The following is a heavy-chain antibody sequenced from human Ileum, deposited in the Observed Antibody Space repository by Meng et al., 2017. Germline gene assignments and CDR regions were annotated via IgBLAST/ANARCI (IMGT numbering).Heavy chain of an antibody. V-gene: IGHV4-34*01. Sequence: QLQRWCAGLVKPLVTLSLTCAVYGGSFSVYYWSWIRQPPGKGLEWIGEINHSGSTNYNPSLKSRVTISVDTSKNQFSLKLSSVTAADTAVYYCARGGHDSSGYYSFDYWGQGTLVTVSS. CDR2: INHSGST. J-gene: IGHJ4*02. D-gene: IGHD3-22*01. CDR1: GGSFSVYY. CDR3: ARGGHDSSGYYSFDY.